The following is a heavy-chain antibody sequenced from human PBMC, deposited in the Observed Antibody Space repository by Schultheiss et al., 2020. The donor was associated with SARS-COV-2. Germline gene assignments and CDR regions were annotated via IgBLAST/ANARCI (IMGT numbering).Heavy chain of an antibody. D-gene: IGHD3-3*01. CDR3: ARCNYDFWTHLYYYYYGMDV. J-gene: IGHJ6*02. V-gene: IGHV1-2*02. CDR2: INPNSGGT. CDR1: GYTFTGYY. Sequence: ASVKVSCKASGYTFTGYYMHWVRQAPGQGLEWMGWINPNSGGTNYAQKFQGRVTMTRDTSISTAYMELSRLRSDDTAVYYCARCNYDFWTHLYYYYYGMDVWGQGTTVTVSS.